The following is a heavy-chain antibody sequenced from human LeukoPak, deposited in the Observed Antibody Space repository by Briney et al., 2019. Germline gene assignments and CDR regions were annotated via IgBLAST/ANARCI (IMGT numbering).Heavy chain of an antibody. J-gene: IGHJ4*02. CDR3: ARSYDYIWRDYRYTKSYYFDY. D-gene: IGHD3-16*02. CDR1: GYTFTGYY. Sequence: ASVKVSCKASGYTFTGYYMHWVRQAPGQGLEWMGWINPNNGDTNYAQKFQGRVTMTGDTSISTAYMELSRLRSDDTAVFYCARSYDYIWRDYRYTKSYYFDYWGQGTLVTVSS. CDR2: INPNNGDT. V-gene: IGHV1-2*02.